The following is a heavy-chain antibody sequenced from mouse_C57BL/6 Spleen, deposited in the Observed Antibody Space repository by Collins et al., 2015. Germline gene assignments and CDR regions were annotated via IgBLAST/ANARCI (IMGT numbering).Heavy chain of an antibody. CDR3: TRGGYGPFAY. D-gene: IGHD1-2*01. CDR2: ISSGGSYT. J-gene: IGHJ3*01. Sequence: DVKLVESGGGLVKPGGSLKLSCAASGFTFSSYTMSWVRQTPEKRLEWVATISSGGSYTYYPDSVKGRFTISRDNAKNTLYLQMSSLKSEDTAMYYCTRGGYGPFAYWGQGTLVTVSA. CDR1: GFTFSSYT. V-gene: IGHV5-6-4*01.